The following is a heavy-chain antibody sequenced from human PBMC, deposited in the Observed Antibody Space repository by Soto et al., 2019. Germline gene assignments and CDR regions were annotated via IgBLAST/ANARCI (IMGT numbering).Heavy chain of an antibody. D-gene: IGHD5-18*01. V-gene: IGHV3-23*01. Sequence: EVQLLESGGGLVQPGGSLRLSCAASGFTFSSYAMSWVRQAPGKGLEWVSAISGSGGSTYYADSVKGRFTISRDNSENTLDLQMNSRGAEDTGVYYCAKDTDTAMVATHAFDIWGQGTMVNVSS. J-gene: IGHJ3*02. CDR1: GFTFSSYA. CDR2: ISGSGGST. CDR3: AKDTDTAMVATHAFDI.